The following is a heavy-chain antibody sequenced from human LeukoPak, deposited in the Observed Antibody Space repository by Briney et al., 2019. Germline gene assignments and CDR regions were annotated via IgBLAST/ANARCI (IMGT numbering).Heavy chain of an antibody. CDR1: GYTFTSYG. CDR3: ARESSSSPSGYFDY. V-gene: IGHV1-18*01. D-gene: IGHD6-6*01. J-gene: IGHJ4*02. Sequence: ASVKVSCKASGYTFTSYGISWVRQAPGQGLEWMGWISAYNGNTNYAQKLQGRVTMTTDTSTSTAYMELRSLRSDDTAVYYCARESSSSPSGYFDYWGQGTLVTVSS. CDR2: ISAYNGNT.